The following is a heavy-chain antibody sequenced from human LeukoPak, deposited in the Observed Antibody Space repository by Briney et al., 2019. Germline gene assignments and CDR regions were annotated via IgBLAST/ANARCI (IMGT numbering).Heavy chain of an antibody. Sequence: ASVKVSCKASGGTFSSYAISWVRQAPGQGLEWMGGIIPIFGTANYAQKFQGRVTITADESTSTAYMELSSLRSEDTAVYYCASREDIVAPDFDYWGRGTLVTVSS. J-gene: IGHJ4*02. CDR3: ASREDIVAPDFDY. CDR2: IIPIFGTA. CDR1: GGTFSSYA. D-gene: IGHD5-12*01. V-gene: IGHV1-69*01.